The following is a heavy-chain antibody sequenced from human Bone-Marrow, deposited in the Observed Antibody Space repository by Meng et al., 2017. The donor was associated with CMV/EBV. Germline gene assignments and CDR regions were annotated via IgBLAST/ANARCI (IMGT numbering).Heavy chain of an antibody. CDR3: VREMWSNDV. D-gene: IGHD3-3*01. J-gene: IGHJ3*01. Sequence: GGSLRLSCVPSGFTFRNNWMHWVRQAPGKGLVWVSRINGDGSIREYADSVKGRLTISRDNAKDTLYLQMNSLRAEDTAVYYCVREMWSNDVWGRGPMVTVSS. CDR2: INGDGSIR. CDR1: GFTFRNNW. V-gene: IGHV3-74*03.